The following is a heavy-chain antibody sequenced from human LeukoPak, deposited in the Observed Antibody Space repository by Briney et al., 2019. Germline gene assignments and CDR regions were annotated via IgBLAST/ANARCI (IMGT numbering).Heavy chain of an antibody. CDR3: ARDHCSSTNCYFDF. J-gene: IGHJ4*02. CDR1: RFTFSSYS. V-gene: IGHV3-48*02. D-gene: IGHD2-2*01. CDR2: ISSSTSTI. Sequence: GGSLGLSCAASRFTFSSYSMNWVRQAPGKGLEWISYISSSTSTIYYADSVKGRFTISRDNAKNSLYLQMNSLRDEDTAVYYCARDHCSSTNCYFDFWGQGTLVTVSS.